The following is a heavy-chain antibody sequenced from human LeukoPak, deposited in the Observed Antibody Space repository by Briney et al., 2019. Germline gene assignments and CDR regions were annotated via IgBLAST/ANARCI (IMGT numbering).Heavy chain of an antibody. CDR1: GFTFSSYS. Sequence: GSLRLSCAASGFTFSSYSMNWVRQAPGKGLEWVSSISSSSSYIYYADSVKGRFTISRDNAKNSLYLQMNSLRAEDTAVYYCARDSIWSGSDAFDIWGQGTMVTVSS. CDR2: ISSSSSYI. D-gene: IGHD3-3*01. J-gene: IGHJ3*02. V-gene: IGHV3-21*01. CDR3: ARDSIWSGSDAFDI.